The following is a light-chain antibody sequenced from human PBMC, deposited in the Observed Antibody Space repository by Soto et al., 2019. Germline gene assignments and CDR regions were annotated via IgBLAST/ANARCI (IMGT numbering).Light chain of an antibody. J-gene: IGKJ5*01. CDR2: GAS. V-gene: IGKV3-20*01. Sequence: EIVLTQSPGTLSLSPGERATLSCRASQSVSSSYLAWYQQKPGEATRLLIYGASSRATGIPDRFSGSGSGNDLNLTISRLESEDFAVYYCQQYERSPLTFGQGTRLEVK. CDR3: QQYERSPLT. CDR1: QSVSSSY.